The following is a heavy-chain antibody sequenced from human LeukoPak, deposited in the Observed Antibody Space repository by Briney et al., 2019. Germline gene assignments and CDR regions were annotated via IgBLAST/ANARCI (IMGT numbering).Heavy chain of an antibody. J-gene: IGHJ5*02. CDR2: IKTDGSST. D-gene: IGHD3-9*01. CDR1: GFTFSSYW. V-gene: IGHV3-74*01. CDR3: VRDGPAADWDLDR. Sequence: GGSLRLSCAASGFTFSSYWMHWVRQVPGKKLMWVSQIKTDGSSTIYADSVKGRFTVSRDNSKNTLYLQIHSLRVEDTAIYYCVRDGPAADWDLDRWGQGTLVTVSS.